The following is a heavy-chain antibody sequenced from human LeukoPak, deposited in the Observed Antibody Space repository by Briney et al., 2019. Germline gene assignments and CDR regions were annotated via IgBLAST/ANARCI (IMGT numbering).Heavy chain of an antibody. D-gene: IGHD3-16*02. Sequence: GGSLRLSCAASGLTFTSYIMHWVRQAPGKGLEWVAVIWYDGSNKYYADSVKGRFTISRDNSKNTLYLQMNSLRAEDTAVYYCARTGDYVWGSYRYLDYWGQGTLVTVSS. CDR1: GLTFTSYI. J-gene: IGHJ4*02. V-gene: IGHV3-33*08. CDR3: ARTGDYVWGSYRYLDY. CDR2: IWYDGSNK.